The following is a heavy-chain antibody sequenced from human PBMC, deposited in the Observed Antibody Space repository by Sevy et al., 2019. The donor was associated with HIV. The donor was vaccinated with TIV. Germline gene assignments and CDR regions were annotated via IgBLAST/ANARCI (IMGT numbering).Heavy chain of an antibody. CDR2: IYYSGST. D-gene: IGHD6-13*01. CDR1: GGSISSYY. J-gene: IGHJ6*02. CDR3: AREGSSSSWYRAGGMDV. V-gene: IGHV4-59*01. Sequence: SETLSLTCTVSGGSISSYYWSWIRQPPGKGLEWIGYIYYSGSTNYNPSLKSRVTISVDTSKNQFFLKLSSVTAADTAVYYCAREGSSSSWYRAGGMDVWGQGTTVTVSS.